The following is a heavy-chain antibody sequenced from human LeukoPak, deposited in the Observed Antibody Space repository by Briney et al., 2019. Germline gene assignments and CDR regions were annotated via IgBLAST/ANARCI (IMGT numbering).Heavy chain of an antibody. D-gene: IGHD3-22*01. V-gene: IGHV3-30*04. CDR3: ARQTYYYYDSSGSFQH. Sequence: GGSLRLSCAASGFTFSSYAMHWVRQAPGKGLEWVAVISYDGGNKYYADSVKGRFTISRDNSKNTLYLQMNSLRAEDTAVYYCARQTYYYYDSSGSFQHWGQGTLVTVSS. CDR2: ISYDGGNK. J-gene: IGHJ1*01. CDR1: GFTFSSYA.